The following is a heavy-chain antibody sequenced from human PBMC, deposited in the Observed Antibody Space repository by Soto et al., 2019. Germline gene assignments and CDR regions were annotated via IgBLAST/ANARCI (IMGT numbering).Heavy chain of an antibody. Sequence: GGSLRLSCVGSGFTFSSYPMNWVRQAPGKGLEWVSAISGTSDMTYYANSVTGRFTISRDNSKNTLYLQVSSLRVEDTAIYYCAKYRWGATTVTSINWGRGTLVTVSS. CDR3: AKYRWGATTVTSIN. D-gene: IGHD4-4*01. CDR1: GFTFSSYP. CDR2: ISGTSDMT. J-gene: IGHJ1*01. V-gene: IGHV3-23*01.